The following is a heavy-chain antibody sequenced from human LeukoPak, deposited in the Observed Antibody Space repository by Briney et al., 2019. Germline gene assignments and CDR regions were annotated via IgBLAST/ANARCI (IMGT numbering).Heavy chain of an antibody. D-gene: IGHD3-3*01. V-gene: IGHV1-2*02. CDR1: GYTFTGYY. Sequence: ASVKVSCKASGYTFTGYYMHWVRQAPGQGLEWMGWINPNSGGTNYAQKFQGRVTMTRDTSISTAYMELSRLRSDDTAVYYCAASTIFGVARDYWGQGTLVTVSS. CDR3: AASTIFGVARDY. CDR2: INPNSGGT. J-gene: IGHJ4*02.